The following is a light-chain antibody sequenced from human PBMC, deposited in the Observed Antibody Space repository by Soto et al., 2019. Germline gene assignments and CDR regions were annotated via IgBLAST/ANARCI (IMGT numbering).Light chain of an antibody. CDR2: DVS. V-gene: IGLV2-14*03. CDR1: SSDIGGYNY. Sequence: QSVLTQPASVSGSPGQSITISCTGTSSDIGGYNYVSWYQQLPGKVPKLIIYDVSNRPSGVSDRFSGSKSGNAASLTISGLQPEDEAAYYCSSSTGTSSLFVFGTGTQVTVL. J-gene: IGLJ1*01. CDR3: SSSTGTSSLFV.